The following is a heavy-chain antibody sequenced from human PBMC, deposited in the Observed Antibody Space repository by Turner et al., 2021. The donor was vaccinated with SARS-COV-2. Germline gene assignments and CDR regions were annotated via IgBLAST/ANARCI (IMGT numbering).Heavy chain of an antibody. D-gene: IGHD5-18*01. V-gene: IGHV4-39*01. Sequence: QLQLQESGPGLVKPSETLSLPCTVSGGSISSRSYYWGWVRQPPGKGLEWIGSIYYSGSTYYNPSIKSRVTTSVDTSKNQFSLKMGSVTAADTAVYYCASTVWLRGAFDIWGQGTMVTVSS. CDR1: GGSISSRSYY. J-gene: IGHJ3*02. CDR2: IYYSGST. CDR3: ASTVWLRGAFDI.